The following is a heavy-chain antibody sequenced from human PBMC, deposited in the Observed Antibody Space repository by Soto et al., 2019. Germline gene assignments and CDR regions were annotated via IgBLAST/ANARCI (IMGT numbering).Heavy chain of an antibody. V-gene: IGHV6-1*01. CDR1: GHSDPSNSAA. J-gene: IGHJ4*02. Sequence: SQTHSLTCDIPGHSDPSNSAAWHLIRQTPSRGVEWLGRTYYRSKWYNEYAGSVKSRIIINPDTAKNQFSLHLNSVTPEDTAVYYCSRDRPGTIAFDYWGQGTLVTVSS. D-gene: IGHD3-10*01. CDR2: TYYRSKWYN. CDR3: SRDRPGTIAFDY.